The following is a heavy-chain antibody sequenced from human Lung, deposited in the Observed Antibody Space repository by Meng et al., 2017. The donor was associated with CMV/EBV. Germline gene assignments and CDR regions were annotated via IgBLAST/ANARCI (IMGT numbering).Heavy chain of an antibody. D-gene: IGHD4/OR15-4a*01. CDR2: ISVDNGDT. Sequence: ASVXVSCKTSGYSLASVGITWVRQDPGRGLEWMGWISVDNGDTNYAEGFQDRVTLTTDIYRNTAYMELWSLRFDDTAFYYCVRGGRDYRFDYWGKGALVTVSS. J-gene: IGHJ4*02. CDR1: GYSLASVG. CDR3: VRGGRDYRFDY. V-gene: IGHV1-18*01.